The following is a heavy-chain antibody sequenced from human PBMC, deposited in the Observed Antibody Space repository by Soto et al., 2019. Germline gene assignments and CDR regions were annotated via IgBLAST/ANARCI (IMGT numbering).Heavy chain of an antibody. CDR2: IKQDGSEK. J-gene: IGHJ4*02. Sequence: GGSLRLSCAASGFTFSSYWMSWVRQAPGKGLEWAANIKQDGSEKYYVDSVKGRSTIPRDSAKKSLYLQMNSLRAEDTAVYYCERDGYGYSGSYSGYWGQGTLVTVSS. V-gene: IGHV3-7*01. CDR1: GFTFSSYW. D-gene: IGHD1-26*01. CDR3: ERDGYGYSGSYSGY.